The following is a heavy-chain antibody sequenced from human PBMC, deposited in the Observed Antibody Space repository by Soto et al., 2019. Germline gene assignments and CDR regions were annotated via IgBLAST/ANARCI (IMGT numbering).Heavy chain of an antibody. CDR1: GFTFSSYA. J-gene: IGHJ4*02. CDR3: AKTGGRYSYGSNFDY. D-gene: IGHD5-18*01. V-gene: IGHV3-23*01. CDR2: ISGSGGST. Sequence: GGSLRLSCAASGFTFSSYAMSWVRQAPGKGLEWVSAISGSGGSTYYADSVKGRFTISRDNSKNTLYLQMNSLRAEDTAVYYCAKTGGRYSYGSNFDYGGRGTLFTVPS.